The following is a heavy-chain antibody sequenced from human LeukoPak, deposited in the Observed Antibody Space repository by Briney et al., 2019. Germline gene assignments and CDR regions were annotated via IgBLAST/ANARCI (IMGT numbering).Heavy chain of an antibody. V-gene: IGHV3-30*02. CDR2: IRYDGSNK. D-gene: IGHD6-19*01. CDR3: AKDRSIAVAGTTPYFDY. CDR1: GFTFSSYS. Sequence: GGSLRLSCAASGFTFSSYSMNWVRQAPGKGLEWVAFIRYDGSNKYYADSVKGRFTISRDNSKNTLYLQMNSLRAEDTAVYYCAKDRSIAVAGTTPYFDYWGQGTLVTVSS. J-gene: IGHJ4*02.